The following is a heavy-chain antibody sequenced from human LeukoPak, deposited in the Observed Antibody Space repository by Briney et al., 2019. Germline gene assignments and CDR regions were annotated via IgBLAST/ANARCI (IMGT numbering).Heavy chain of an antibody. J-gene: IGHJ5*02. Sequence: GASVKVSCKASGYTFTSYDINWVRQATGQGLEWMGWMNPNSGNTGYAQKFQGRVTMTRNTSISTAYMELSSLRSEDTAVYYCARTLGMIVVERRFDPWGQGTLVTVSS. D-gene: IGHD3-22*01. CDR1: GYTFTSYD. CDR2: MNPNSGNT. V-gene: IGHV1-8*01. CDR3: ARTLGMIVVERRFDP.